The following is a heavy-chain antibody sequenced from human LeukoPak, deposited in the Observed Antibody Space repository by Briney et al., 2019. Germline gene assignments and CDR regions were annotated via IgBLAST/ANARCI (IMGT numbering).Heavy chain of an antibody. CDR2: YYYSGST. J-gene: IGHJ4*02. CDR3: ARFYYGSGSYASNFDY. V-gene: IGHV4-39*01. D-gene: IGHD3-10*01. CDR1: GGSVTTGYYY. Sequence: SETLSLTCTVSGGSVTTGYYYWGWIRQPPGKALEWIGSYYYSGSTYHKPSLQSRVTISADTSKTQFSLRLNSVTPADTAVYYCARFYYGSGSYASNFDYWGQGTPVTVSS.